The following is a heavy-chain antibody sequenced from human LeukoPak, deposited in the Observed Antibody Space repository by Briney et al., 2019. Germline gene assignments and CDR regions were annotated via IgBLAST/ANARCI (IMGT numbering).Heavy chain of an antibody. CDR2: ISAYNGNT. CDR3: ARDRAARYYYGSGSYLRVNWFDP. D-gene: IGHD3-10*01. V-gene: IGHV1-18*01. J-gene: IGHJ5*02. CDR1: GYTFTSYG. Sequence: ASVKVSCKASGYTFTSYGISWVRQAPGQGLEWMGWISAYNGNTNYAQKLQGRVTMTTDTSTSTAYMELRSLRSDDTAVYYCARDRAARYYYGSGSYLRVNWFDPWGQGTLVTVSS.